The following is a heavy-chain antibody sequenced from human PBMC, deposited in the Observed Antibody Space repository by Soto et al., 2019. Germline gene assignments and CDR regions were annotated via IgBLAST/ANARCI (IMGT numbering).Heavy chain of an antibody. CDR2: IIPILGIA. CDR1: GGTFSSYT. V-gene: IGHV1-69*04. D-gene: IGHD1-1*01. J-gene: IGHJ5*02. CDR3: ARDGIRFYWFDP. Sequence: GASVKVSCKASGGTFSSYTISWVRQAPGQGLEWMGRIIPILGIANYAQKFQGRVTITADKSTSTAYMELSSLRSEDTAVYYCARDGIRFYWFDPWGQGTLVPVSS.